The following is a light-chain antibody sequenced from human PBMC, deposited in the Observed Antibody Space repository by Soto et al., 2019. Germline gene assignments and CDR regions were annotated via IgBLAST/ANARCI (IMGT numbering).Light chain of an antibody. J-gene: IGKJ1*01. Sequence: DIQLTQSPYFLSASVGDRVTIPCRASQGISSYLAWYQQTPGKAPKLLIYAASTLQSGVPLRFSGSGSGTDFTLTISSLQPEDFATYFCQQSYSTPPWTFGQGTKVDIK. CDR2: AAS. CDR3: QQSYSTPPWT. CDR1: QGISSY. V-gene: IGKV1-39*01.